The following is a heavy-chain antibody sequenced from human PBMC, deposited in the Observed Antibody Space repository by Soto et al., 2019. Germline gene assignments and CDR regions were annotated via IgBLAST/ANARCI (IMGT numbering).Heavy chain of an antibody. CDR1: GFTFSSYS. J-gene: IGHJ4*02. Sequence: EVQLVESGGGLVQPGGSLRLSCAASGFTFSSYSMNWVRQAPGKGLEWVSSISSSSSYIYYADSVKGRFTISRDNAKNSLYLQMNSLRAEDTAVYYCARDLLWFGELGDWGQGTLVTVSS. CDR3: ARDLLWFGELGD. D-gene: IGHD3-10*01. CDR2: ISSSSSYI. V-gene: IGHV3-21*01.